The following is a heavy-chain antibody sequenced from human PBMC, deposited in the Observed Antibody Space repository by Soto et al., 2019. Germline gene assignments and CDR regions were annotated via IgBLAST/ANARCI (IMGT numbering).Heavy chain of an antibody. CDR2: IIPIFGTA. J-gene: IGHJ4*02. D-gene: IGHD4-17*01. V-gene: IGHV1-69*01. Sequence: QVQLVQSGAEVKKPGSSVKVSCKASGGTFSSYAISWVRQAPGQGLEWMGGIIPIFGTANYAQKFQGRVTIAADESTSTAYMELSSLRSEDTAVYYCARGNTGYYGGNSVFDYWGQGTLVTVSS. CDR3: ARGNTGYYGGNSVFDY. CDR1: GGTFSSYA.